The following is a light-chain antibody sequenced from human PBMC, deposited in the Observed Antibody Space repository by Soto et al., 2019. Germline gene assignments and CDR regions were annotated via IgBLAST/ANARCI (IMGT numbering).Light chain of an antibody. J-gene: IGKJ5*01. Sequence: IVLTQSPATLSLWPGETDILSCRASQSVSSHLSWYQQKPGQAPRLLIYEASNRAPGIPARFSGSGSGTDFTLIISSLEPEDFAHYYCQQRSSWITFGQGTRLEIE. CDR1: QSVSSH. V-gene: IGKV3-11*01. CDR3: QQRSSWIT. CDR2: EAS.